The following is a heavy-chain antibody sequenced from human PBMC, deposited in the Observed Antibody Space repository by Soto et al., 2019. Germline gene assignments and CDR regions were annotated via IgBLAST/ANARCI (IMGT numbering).Heavy chain of an antibody. D-gene: IGHD4-17*01. CDR3: AKDLGATGIGAFDI. J-gene: IGHJ3*02. V-gene: IGHV3-30*18. CDR1: GFTFSSYG. Sequence: GGSLRLSCAASGFTFSSYGMHWVRQAPGKGLEWVAVISYDGSNKYYADSVKGRFTISRDNSKNTLYLQMNSLRAEDTAVYYCAKDLGATGIGAFDIWGQGTMVTVSS. CDR2: ISYDGSNK.